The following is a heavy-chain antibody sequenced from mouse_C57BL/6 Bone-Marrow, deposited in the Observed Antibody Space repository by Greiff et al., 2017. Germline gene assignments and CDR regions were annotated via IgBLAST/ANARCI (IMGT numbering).Heavy chain of an antibody. J-gene: IGHJ1*03. V-gene: IGHV5-9*01. CDR2: ISGGGGNT. CDR1: GFTFSSYT. CDR3: ARRSSYWYFDV. Sequence: EVQVVESGGGLVKPGGSLKLSCAASGFTFSSYTMSWVRQTPEKRLEWVATISGGGGNTYYPDSVKGRITISRDNAKNTLYLQMSSLRSEDTALYYCARRSSYWYFDVWGTGTTVTVSS.